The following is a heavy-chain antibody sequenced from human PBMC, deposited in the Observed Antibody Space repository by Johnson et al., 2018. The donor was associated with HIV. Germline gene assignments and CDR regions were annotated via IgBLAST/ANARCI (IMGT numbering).Heavy chain of an antibody. J-gene: IGHJ3*02. CDR2: IYSGGST. CDR1: AVSGFSVSSNY. V-gene: IGHV3-66*01. D-gene: IGHD3-22*01. Sequence: VQLVESGGGLVQPGGSLRLSCAASAVSGFSVSSNYMSWVRQAPGKGLEWVSVIYSGGSTYYADSVKGRFTISRENAKNSLYLQMNSLRAGDTAVYYCARGSSYYYDSSGYAFDIWGQGTMVTVSS. CDR3: ARGSSYYYDSSGYAFDI.